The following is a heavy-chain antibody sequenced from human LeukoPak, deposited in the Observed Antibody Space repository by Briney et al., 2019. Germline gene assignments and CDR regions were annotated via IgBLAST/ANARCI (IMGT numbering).Heavy chain of an antibody. D-gene: IGHD2-2*01. J-gene: IGHJ4*02. CDR2: IYHSGST. CDR1: GFTVSSNY. Sequence: PGGSLRLSCAASGFTVSSNYMSWVRQPPGKGLEWIGEIYHSGSTNYNPSLKSRVTISVDKSKNQFSLKLSSVTAADTAVYYCARAYCSSTSCYPDYWGQGTLVTVSS. V-gene: IGHV4-4*02. CDR3: ARAYCSSTSCYPDY.